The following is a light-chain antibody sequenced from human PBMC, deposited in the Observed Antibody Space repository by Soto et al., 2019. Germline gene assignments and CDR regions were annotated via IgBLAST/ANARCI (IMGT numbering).Light chain of an antibody. Sequence: EIVLTQSPATLSVSPGERATLSCRASQSVGSNLAWFQQKPGQAPRLLIYGASTRATGVPARFSGSGSGTDFTLTIRSLQSEDFAVYYCQQYTNWPPITFGQGTRLEIK. J-gene: IGKJ5*01. CDR2: GAS. CDR3: QQYTNWPPIT. CDR1: QSVGSN. V-gene: IGKV3-15*01.